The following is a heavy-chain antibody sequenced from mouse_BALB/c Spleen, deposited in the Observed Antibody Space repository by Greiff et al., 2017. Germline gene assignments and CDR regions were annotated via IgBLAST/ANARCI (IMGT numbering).Heavy chain of an antibody. D-gene: IGHD2-4*01. CDR3: ARITTDAMDY. V-gene: IGHV1-7*01. CDR1: GYTFTSYW. J-gene: IGHJ4*01. CDR2: INPSTGYT. Sequence: VKVVESGAELAKPGASVKMSCKASGYTFTSYWMHWVKQRPGQGLEWIGYINPSTGYTEYNQKFKDKATLTADKSSSTAYMQLSSLTSEDSAVYYCARITTDAMDYWGQGTSVTVSS.